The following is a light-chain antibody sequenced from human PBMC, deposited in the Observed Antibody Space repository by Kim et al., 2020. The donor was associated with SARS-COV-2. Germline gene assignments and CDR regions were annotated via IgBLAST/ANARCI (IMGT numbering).Light chain of an antibody. CDR2: DAF. CDR1: QSLSSD. CDR3: QQYNAWPLT. J-gene: IGKJ4*01. Sequence: SVSPGERATLSCRASQSLSSDLAWYQQRPGQAPRLLIYDAFTRATGIPARFSGSGSGTDFSLTISSLQSEDFGVYYCQQYNAWPLTFGGGTKV. V-gene: IGKV3-15*01.